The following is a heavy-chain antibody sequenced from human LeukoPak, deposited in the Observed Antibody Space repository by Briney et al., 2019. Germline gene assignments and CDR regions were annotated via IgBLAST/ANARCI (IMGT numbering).Heavy chain of an antibody. CDR2: ISGNAGST. Sequence: GGSLRLSCAASGFTLSSYAMSWVRQAPGKGLEWVSLISGNAGSTYYADSVKGRFTISRDNSKNTLYLQMNSLRAEDTAVYYCAKPFYDFWSGYFDYWGQGTLVTVSS. V-gene: IGHV3-23*01. D-gene: IGHD3-3*01. CDR3: AKPFYDFWSGYFDY. CDR1: GFTLSSYA. J-gene: IGHJ4*02.